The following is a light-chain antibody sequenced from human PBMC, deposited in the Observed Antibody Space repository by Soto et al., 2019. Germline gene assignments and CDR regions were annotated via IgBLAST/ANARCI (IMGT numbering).Light chain of an antibody. J-gene: IGKJ3*01. CDR2: DAS. V-gene: IGKV1-5*01. CDR1: PSINKW. Sequence: DIQMTQSPSALSASVGDRVIITCRASPSINKWLSWYQQKQGKAPKFLIYDASTLESGVSSRFSGSGSGTAFNLSIVSLEHDDFAYYYCQPYSAYSTFGPGTTVDIK. CDR3: QPYSAYST.